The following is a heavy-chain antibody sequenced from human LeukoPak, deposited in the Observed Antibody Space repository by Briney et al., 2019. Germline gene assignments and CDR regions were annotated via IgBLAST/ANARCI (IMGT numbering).Heavy chain of an antibody. V-gene: IGHV3-30*18. J-gene: IGHJ4*02. CDR1: GFTFSSYG. CDR3: AKSMVATMMTFDY. CDR2: ISYDGSNK. D-gene: IGHD5-12*01. Sequence: GGSLRLSCAASGFTFSSYGMHWVRQAPGKGLEWVAVISYDGSNKYYADSVKGRFTISRDNSKNTLYLQMNSLRAEDTAVYYCAKSMVATMMTFDYWGQGTLVTVSS.